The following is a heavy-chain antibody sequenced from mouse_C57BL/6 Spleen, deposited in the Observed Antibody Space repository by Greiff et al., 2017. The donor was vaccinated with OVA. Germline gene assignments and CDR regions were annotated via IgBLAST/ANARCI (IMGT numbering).Heavy chain of an antibody. D-gene: IGHD1-1*02. CDR2: INPNNGGT. Sequence: EVQLQQSGPELVKPGASVKISCKASGYTFTDYYMNWVKQSHGKSLEWIGDINPNNGGTSYNQKFKGKATLTVDKSSSTAYMELRSLTSEDSAVYYCAPRWGGFDYWGQGTTLTVSS. CDR1: GYTFTDYY. J-gene: IGHJ2*01. V-gene: IGHV1-26*01. CDR3: APRWGGFDY.